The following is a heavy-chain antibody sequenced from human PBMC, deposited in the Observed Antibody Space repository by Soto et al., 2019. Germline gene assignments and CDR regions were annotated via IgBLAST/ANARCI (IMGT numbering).Heavy chain of an antibody. Sequence: GGLRLSCAASGFTFSSYALSWVRQAPGKGLEWVSAIGGSGDRTYYADSVKGRFIISRDNSKNTLSLQMVSLRAEDTALYYCAKDSVAGPSGLFDYWGQGTLVTVSS. V-gene: IGHV3-23*01. CDR3: AKDSVAGPSGLFDY. J-gene: IGHJ4*02. CDR1: GFTFSSYA. D-gene: IGHD6-19*01. CDR2: IGGSGDRT.